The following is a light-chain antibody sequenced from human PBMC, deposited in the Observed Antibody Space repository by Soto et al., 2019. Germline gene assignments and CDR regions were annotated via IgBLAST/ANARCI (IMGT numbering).Light chain of an antibody. CDR1: QSIRSW. CDR2: QAS. Sequence: DVQMTQSPSTLSASVGDRVTITCRASQSIRSWLAWYQQKPGKAPKFLIYQASSLESGVTSRFSGSESGTEFTLTISSLQPDDFATYYCQQYDTYPYTFGQGTKLEI. CDR3: QQYDTYPYT. J-gene: IGKJ2*01. V-gene: IGKV1-5*03.